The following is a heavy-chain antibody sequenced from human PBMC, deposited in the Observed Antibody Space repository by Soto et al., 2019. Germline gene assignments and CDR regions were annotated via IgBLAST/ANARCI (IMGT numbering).Heavy chain of an antibody. V-gene: IGHV3-73*01. CDR2: VRSKTNNYAT. CDR1: GFAFNDSA. CDR3: TNNFV. D-gene: IGHD2-15*01. Sequence: DVQVVQSGGGLVQPGGSLKLSCAASGFAFNDSAMHWVRQASGKGLEWVARVRSKTNNYATAYPVSVRGRFTVSREDSMGTSYLQMNSLEAEDTAMYYCTNNFVWGQGVLVTVSS. J-gene: IGHJ4*02.